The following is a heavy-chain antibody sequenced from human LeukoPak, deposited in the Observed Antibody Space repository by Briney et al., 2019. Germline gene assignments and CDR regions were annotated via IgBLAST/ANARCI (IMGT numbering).Heavy chain of an antibody. CDR1: RFTFSSYA. CDR2: IKSDGSST. Sequence: GGSLRLSCAASRFTFSSYAMSWVRQAPGKGLAWVSRIKSDGSSTIYADFVKGRFTISRDNAKNTLYLQMNSLRVDDTAVYYCAGHFASGRFHYYYMDVWGKGTTVTVSS. CDR3: AGHFASGRFHYYYMDV. D-gene: IGHD3-10*01. V-gene: IGHV3-74*01. J-gene: IGHJ6*03.